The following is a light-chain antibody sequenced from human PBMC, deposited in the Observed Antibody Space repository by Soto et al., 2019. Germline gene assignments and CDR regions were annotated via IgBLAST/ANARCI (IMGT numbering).Light chain of an antibody. CDR2: DNN. CDR1: SSSIGADYD. CDR3: QSYDNSLGGHVV. Sequence: QSVLTQPPSVSGAPGQRITISCTGSSSSIGADYDVHWYQLLPGAAPKLLISDNNNRPSGVPDRFSGSKSGTSASLVITGLQPEDEADYYCQSYDNSLGGHVVFGGGTQLTVL. J-gene: IGLJ2*01. V-gene: IGLV1-40*01.